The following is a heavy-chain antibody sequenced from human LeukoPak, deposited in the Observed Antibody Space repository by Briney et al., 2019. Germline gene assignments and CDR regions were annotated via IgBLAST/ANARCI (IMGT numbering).Heavy chain of an antibody. CDR1: GFTFTNYG. Sequence: GRSLRLSCAASGFTFTNYGMHWVRQAPGKGLEWVAIISFDGRIEYYVDSVKGRFTISRDNAQNSLYLQMNSLRAEDTAVYYCAKDSYASGSHGDWGQGTLVTVSS. CDR2: ISFDGRIE. J-gene: IGHJ4*02. CDR3: AKDSYASGSHGD. D-gene: IGHD3-10*01. V-gene: IGHV3-30*18.